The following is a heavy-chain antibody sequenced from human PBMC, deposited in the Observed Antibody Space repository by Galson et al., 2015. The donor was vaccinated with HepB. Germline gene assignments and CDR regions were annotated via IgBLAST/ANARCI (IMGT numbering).Heavy chain of an antibody. CDR1: GYTFTDYY. CDR2: INPNGGDT. D-gene: IGHD1-26*01. V-gene: IGHV1-2*02. CDR3: ARRIVGATTVWFDP. Sequence: SVKVSCKASGYTFTDYYIHWVRRAPGQGLEWMGWINPNGGDTNYAQTFQGRVTMTRDTSINTAYMELGRLPSDDTAVYDCARRIVGATTVWFDPWGQGTLVNVSS. J-gene: IGHJ5*02.